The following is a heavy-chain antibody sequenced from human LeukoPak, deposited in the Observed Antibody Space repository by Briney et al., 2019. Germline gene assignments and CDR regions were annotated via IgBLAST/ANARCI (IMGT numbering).Heavy chain of an antibody. CDR3: TTIHLHPEAFAV. Sequence: ASVKISCKASGYMFTDYYIHWVQQAPGKGPKWMGRVDPEDGTVLYTEKFQDRVTITVDTSTDTAYIELSSLRSEDTAVYYCTTIHLHPEAFAVWGQGTMVTVSS. V-gene: IGHV1-69-2*01. CDR1: GYMFTDYY. CDR2: VDPEDGTV. J-gene: IGHJ3*01.